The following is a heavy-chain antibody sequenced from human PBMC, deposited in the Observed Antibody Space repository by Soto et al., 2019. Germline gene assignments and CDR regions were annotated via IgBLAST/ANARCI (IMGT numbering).Heavy chain of an antibody. CDR3: ARLGYSSGNEPRSDY. J-gene: IGHJ4*02. CDR2: IIPILGIA. CDR1: GGTFSSYT. V-gene: IGHV1-69*02. D-gene: IGHD6-19*01. Sequence: QVQLVQSGAAVKKPGSSVKVSCKASGGTFSSYTISWVRQAPGQGLEWMGRIIPILGIANYAQKFQGRVTITADKSTSTAYMELSSLRSEDTAVYYCARLGYSSGNEPRSDYWGQGTLVTVSS.